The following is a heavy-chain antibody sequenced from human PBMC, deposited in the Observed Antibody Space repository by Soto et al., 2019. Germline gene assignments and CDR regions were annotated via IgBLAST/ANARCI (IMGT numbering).Heavy chain of an antibody. CDR1: GGSFSGYY. D-gene: IGHD6-13*01. CDR2: INHSGST. V-gene: IGHV4-34*01. CDR3: ARGRVAAADY. Sequence: QVQLQQWGAGLLKPSETLSLTCAVYGGSFSGYYWSWIRQPPGKGLEWIGEINHSGSTNYNPSLKSRVTISVDTSKNHFSLKLTSVTAADMAVYYCARGRVAAADYWGQGTLVTVSS. J-gene: IGHJ4*02.